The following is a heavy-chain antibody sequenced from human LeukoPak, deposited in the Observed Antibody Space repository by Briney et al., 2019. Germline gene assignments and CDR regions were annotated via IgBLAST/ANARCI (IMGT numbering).Heavy chain of an antibody. CDR1: GGSISSSSYY. D-gene: IGHD6-19*01. CDR3: ARVPRIAVAGSAYFDY. CDR2: IYYSGST. J-gene: IGHJ4*02. V-gene: IGHV4-39*07. Sequence: PSETLSLTCTVSGGSISSSSYYWGWIRQPPGKGLKWIGSIYYSGSTYYNPSLKSRATISVDTSKNQFSLKLSSVTAADTAVYYCARVPRIAVAGSAYFDYWGQGTLVTVSS.